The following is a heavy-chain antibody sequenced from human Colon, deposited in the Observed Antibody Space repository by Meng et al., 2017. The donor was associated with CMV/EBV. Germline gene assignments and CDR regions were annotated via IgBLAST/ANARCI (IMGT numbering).Heavy chain of an antibody. J-gene: IGHJ4*02. CDR2: ISGSSTTI. Sequence: GGSLRLSCAASGFTFSSYSMNWVRQTPGKGLEWVSYISGSSTTIYYSDSVKGRFTISRDNARNTLYLQMNSLRVEDTAVYYCAREERGSGWSADYWGQGTLVTVSS. CDR1: GFTFSSYS. D-gene: IGHD6-19*01. CDR3: AREERGSGWSADY. V-gene: IGHV3-48*04.